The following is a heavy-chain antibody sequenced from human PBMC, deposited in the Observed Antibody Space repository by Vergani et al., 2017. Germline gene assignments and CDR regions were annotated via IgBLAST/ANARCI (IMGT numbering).Heavy chain of an antibody. D-gene: IGHD6-13*01. CDR1: GGSFSGYY. J-gene: IGHJ6*02. V-gene: IGHV4-34*01. CDR3: ARLRIGSSWYSTVNYYYYGMDV. CDR2: INHSGST. Sequence: QVQLQQWGAGLLKPSETLSLTCAVYGGSFSGYYWSWIRQPPGKGLEWIGEINHSGSTNYNPSLKSRVTISVDTSKNQFSLKRSSVTAADTAVYYCARLRIGSSWYSTVNYYYYGMDVWGQGTTVTVSS.